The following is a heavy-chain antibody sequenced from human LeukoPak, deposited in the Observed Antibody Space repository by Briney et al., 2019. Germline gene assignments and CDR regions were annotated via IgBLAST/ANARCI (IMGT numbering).Heavy chain of an antibody. CDR2: INPNSGGT. V-gene: IGHV1-2*02. CDR1: GYTFTGYY. Sequence: GASVKVSCKASGYTFTGYYMHWVRQAPGQGLEWMGWINPNSGGTNYAQKFQGRVTMTRDTSISTAYMELSRLRSDDTAVYYCARAEGITMADRRKLSSDYWGQGTLVTVSS. CDR3: ARAEGITMADRRKLSSDY. D-gene: IGHD3-10*01. J-gene: IGHJ4*02.